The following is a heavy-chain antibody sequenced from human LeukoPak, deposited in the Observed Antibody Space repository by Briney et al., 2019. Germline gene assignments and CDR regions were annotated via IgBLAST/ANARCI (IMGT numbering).Heavy chain of an antibody. CDR1: GFTFSSYW. V-gene: IGHV3-74*01. Sequence: PGGSLRLSCAASGFTFSSYWMHLVRQAPGKGLVWVSRINSDGSSTSYADSVKGRFTISRDNAKNTLYLQMNSLRAEDTAVYYCARDPRFRCSGCPSPLGFDYWGQGTLVTVSS. CDR2: INSDGSST. J-gene: IGHJ4*02. D-gene: IGHD6-19*01. CDR3: ARDPRFRCSGCPSPLGFDY.